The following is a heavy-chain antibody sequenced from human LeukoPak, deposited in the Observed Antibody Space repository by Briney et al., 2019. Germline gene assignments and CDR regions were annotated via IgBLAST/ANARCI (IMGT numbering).Heavy chain of an antibody. CDR2: INPIGDST. J-gene: IGHJ4*02. Sequence: GASVKVSWKASGYTFTGYYIHWVRQAPGQGLEWMGIINPIGDSTTYAQRFQGRVTMTRDTSTSTVYMELSSLRSEDTAVYYCARSGLGYFDFWGQGTLVTVSS. CDR1: GYTFTGYY. CDR3: ARSGLGYFDF. V-gene: IGHV1-46*01. D-gene: IGHD1-1*01.